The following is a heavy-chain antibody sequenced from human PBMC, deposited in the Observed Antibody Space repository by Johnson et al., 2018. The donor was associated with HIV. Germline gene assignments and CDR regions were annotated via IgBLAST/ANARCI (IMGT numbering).Heavy chain of an antibody. CDR1: GFTFSSYA. CDR3: ARDQLGRLPCAFDI. CDR2: ISYDGSNK. V-gene: IGHV3-30-3*01. Sequence: QVQVVESGGGVVQPGRSLRLSCAASGFTFSSYAMHWVRQAPGKGLEWVAVISYDGSNKYYADSVKGRFTISRDNSKNTLYLQMNSLRAEDTALYYCARDQLGRLPCAFDIWGQVTMVTVSS. J-gene: IGHJ3*02. D-gene: IGHD6-13*01.